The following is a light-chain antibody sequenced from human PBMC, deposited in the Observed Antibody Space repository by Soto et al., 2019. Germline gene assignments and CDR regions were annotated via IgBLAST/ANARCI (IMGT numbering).Light chain of an antibody. J-gene: IGLJ3*02. Sequence: QSALTQPRSVSGSPGQSVTISCNGTSSDVGGSNLVSWYQQHAGRAPKLVIYDVIKRPSGVPDRFSGSKSGNTASLTISGLQVEDEADHYCCLYAGNSLWVFGGGTKVTVL. CDR3: CLYAGNSLWV. V-gene: IGLV2-11*01. CDR1: SSDVGGSNL. CDR2: DVI.